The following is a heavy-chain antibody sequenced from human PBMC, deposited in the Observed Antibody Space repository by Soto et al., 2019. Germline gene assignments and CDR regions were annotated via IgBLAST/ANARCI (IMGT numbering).Heavy chain of an antibody. CDR2: ITGSGGST. Sequence: EVQLLESGGGLVQPGGSLRLSCAASGFTFSSYAMSWVRQAPGKGLEWVSAITGSGGSTYSADSVEGRFTISRDNSKNTLYLQMNSLRAEDTAVYYCAKDLEWLRFYFDYWGQGTLVTVSS. CDR3: AKDLEWLRFYFDY. J-gene: IGHJ4*02. CDR1: GFTFSSYA. V-gene: IGHV3-23*01. D-gene: IGHD5-12*01.